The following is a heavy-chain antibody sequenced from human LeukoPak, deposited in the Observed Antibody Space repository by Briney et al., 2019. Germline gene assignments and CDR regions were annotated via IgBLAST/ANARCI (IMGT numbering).Heavy chain of an antibody. Sequence: SETLSLTCTVSGGSISSYYWSWIRQPPGKGLEWIGYIYYSGSTNYNPSLKSRVTISVDTSKNQFSLKLSSVTAADTAVYYCAREGYYDILTGPYYYGMDVWGKGTTVTVSS. J-gene: IGHJ6*04. V-gene: IGHV4-59*12. CDR2: IYYSGST. CDR1: GGSISSYY. CDR3: AREGYYDILTGPYYYGMDV. D-gene: IGHD3-9*01.